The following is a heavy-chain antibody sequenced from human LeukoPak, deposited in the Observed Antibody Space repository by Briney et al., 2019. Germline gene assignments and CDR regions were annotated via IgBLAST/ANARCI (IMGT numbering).Heavy chain of an antibody. CDR2: IRYDGSNK. V-gene: IGHV3-30*02. Sequence: PGGSLRLSCAASGFTFSSYGMHWVRQAPGKGLEWVAFIRYDGSNKYYAGSVKGRFTISRDNSKNTLYLQMNSLRAEDTAVYYCAKGQSGAYYYMDVWGKGTTVTVSS. CDR1: GFTFSSYG. J-gene: IGHJ6*03. CDR3: AKGQSGAYYYMDV. D-gene: IGHD1-26*01.